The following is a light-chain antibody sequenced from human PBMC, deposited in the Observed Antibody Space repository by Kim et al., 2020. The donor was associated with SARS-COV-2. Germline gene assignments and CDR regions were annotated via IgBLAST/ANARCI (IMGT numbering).Light chain of an antibody. V-gene: IGLV2-11*01. Sequence: QSVTISCTGTSIDVGGYNYVSWYQQYPGKAPKLMIYDVSRRPSGVPDRFSGSKSGNTASLTISGLQAEDEAEYYCCSYAGGYTQVAFGGGTQLTVL. CDR1: SIDVGGYNY. J-gene: IGLJ2*01. CDR3: CSYAGGYTQVA. CDR2: DVS.